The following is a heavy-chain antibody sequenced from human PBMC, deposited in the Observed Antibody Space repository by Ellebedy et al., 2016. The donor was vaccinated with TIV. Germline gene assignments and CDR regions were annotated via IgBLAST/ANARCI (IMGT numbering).Heavy chain of an antibody. CDR2: IKYDGSST. D-gene: IGHD1-26*01. CDR3: AKGWADFDY. V-gene: IGHV3-74*01. J-gene: IGHJ4*02. Sequence: GGSLRLXXAASGFTFSNYWMHWVRQAPGKGLVWVSRIKYDGSSTSYADSVKGRFTISRDNSKNTLYLEMDDLRADDTAVYYCAKGWADFDYWGQGTLVAVSS. CDR1: GFTFSNYW.